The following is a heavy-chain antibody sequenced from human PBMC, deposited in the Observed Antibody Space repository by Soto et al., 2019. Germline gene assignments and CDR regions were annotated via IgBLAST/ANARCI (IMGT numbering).Heavy chain of an antibody. CDR2: IYNNGNT. V-gene: IGHV4-39*01. D-gene: IGHD2-2*01. J-gene: IGHJ4*02. Sequence: QLQLQESGPGLVKSSETLSLTCTVSGGALSSSGYYWGWIRQPPGKGLEWIGSIYNNGNTYHSPSLKSRVTISVDTSKTQFSLKVSSVTAADTAMYYCASRYCPSSSCNWIGNYWGQGTLVTVSS. CDR3: ASRYCPSSSCNWIGNY. CDR1: GGALSSSGYY.